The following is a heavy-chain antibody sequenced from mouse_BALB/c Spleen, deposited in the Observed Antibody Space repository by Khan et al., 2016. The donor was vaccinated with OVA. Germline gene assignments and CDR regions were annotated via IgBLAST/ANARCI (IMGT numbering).Heavy chain of an antibody. CDR2: FYPGNSDT. Sequence: VQLQQPGTVLARPGASVKMSCKAAGYSFTDYWMHWVKQRPGQGLEWIGAFYPGNSDTTYNQKFKGKAKLTAVTSASTAYIELSSLTNEDSSDYYCTRAGYGAFAYWGQGTLVTVSA. D-gene: IGHD1-1*01. CDR1: GYSFTDYW. V-gene: IGHV1-5*01. J-gene: IGHJ3*01. CDR3: TRAGYGAFAY.